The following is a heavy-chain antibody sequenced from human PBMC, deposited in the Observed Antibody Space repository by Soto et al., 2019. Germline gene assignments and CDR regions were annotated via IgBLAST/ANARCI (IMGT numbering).Heavy chain of an antibody. CDR3: ARVDADDSSGYAYAFDI. J-gene: IGHJ3*02. Sequence: SETLSLTCTVSGGSISSGGYYWSWIRQHPGKGLEWIGYIYYSGSTYYNPSLKSRVTISVDTSKNQFSLKLSSVTAADTAVYYCARVDADDSSGYAYAFDIWGQGTMVTVSS. V-gene: IGHV4-31*03. CDR1: GGSISSGGYY. CDR2: IYYSGST. D-gene: IGHD3-22*01.